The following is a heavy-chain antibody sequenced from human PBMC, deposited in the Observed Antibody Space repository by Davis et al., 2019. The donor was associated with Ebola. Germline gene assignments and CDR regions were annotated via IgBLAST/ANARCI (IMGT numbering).Heavy chain of an antibody. CDR3: AKNVGYCGGGRCNGKLYFES. CDR1: GFIFSSYA. D-gene: IGHD2-15*01. CDR2: ISDSGGIT. V-gene: IGHV3-23*01. J-gene: IGHJ4*02. Sequence: WGSLRLSCAASGFIFSSYAMSWVRQAPGRGLAWVSTISDSGGITFYADSVKGRFTISRDNSKNTLFLQMNSLRAEDTAGYYCAKNVGYCGGGRCNGKLYFESWGQGILVTVSS.